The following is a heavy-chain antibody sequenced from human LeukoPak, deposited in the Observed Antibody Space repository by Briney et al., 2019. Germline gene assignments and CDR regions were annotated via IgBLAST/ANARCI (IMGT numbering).Heavy chain of an antibody. CDR1: GYIFTSYD. J-gene: IGHJ4*02. Sequence: ASVTVSCMASGYIFTSYDFSWVRQAPGQGLEWMGWISTYNGNTNYAEKFQGRVTMTTDTSTSTAYLELRSLRSDDTAVYYCARKALNLGALGYWGQGTLVTVSS. D-gene: IGHD3-16*01. CDR2: ISTYNGNT. V-gene: IGHV1-18*01. CDR3: ARKALNLGALGY.